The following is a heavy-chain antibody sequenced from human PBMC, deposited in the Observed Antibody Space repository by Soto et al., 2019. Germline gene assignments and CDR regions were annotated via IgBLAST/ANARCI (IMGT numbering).Heavy chain of an antibody. V-gene: IGHV3-48*01. D-gene: IGHD4-17*01. Sequence: GGSLRLSCAASGFTFSSYSMNWVRQAPGKGLEWVSYISSSSSTIYYADSVKGRFTISRDNAKNSLYLQMNSLRAEDTAVYYCARGGPIRWQYANAFDIWGQGTMVTVSS. CDR3: ARGGPIRWQYANAFDI. J-gene: IGHJ3*02. CDR2: ISSSSSTI. CDR1: GFTFSSYS.